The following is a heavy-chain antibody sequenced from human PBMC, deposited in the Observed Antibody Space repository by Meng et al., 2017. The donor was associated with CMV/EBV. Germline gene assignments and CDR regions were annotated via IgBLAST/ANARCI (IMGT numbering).Heavy chain of an antibody. CDR1: GFTFSSYS. CDR3: ARVGSYSPRASGYAFDI. V-gene: IGHV3-21*01. Sequence: SCAASGFTFSSYSMNWVRQAPGKGLEWVSSISSSSSYIYYADSVKGRFTISRDNAKNSLYLQMNSLRAEDTAVYYCARVGSYSPRASGYAFDIWGQGTMVTVSS. J-gene: IGHJ3*02. CDR2: ISSSSSYI. D-gene: IGHD1-26*01.